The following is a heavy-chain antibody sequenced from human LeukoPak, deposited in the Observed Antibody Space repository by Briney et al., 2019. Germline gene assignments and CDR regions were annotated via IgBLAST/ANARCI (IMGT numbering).Heavy chain of an antibody. CDR1: GYTFTGYY. V-gene: IGHV1-2*04. CDR3: ARAGRSSWYWFDP. CDR2: INPNSGGT. Sequence: ASVNVSCKASGYTFTGYYMHWVRQAPGQGLEWMGWINPNSGGTNYAQKFQGWVTMTRDTSISTAYMELSRLRSDDTAVYYCARAGRSSWYWFDPWGQGTLVTVSS. D-gene: IGHD6-13*01. J-gene: IGHJ5*02.